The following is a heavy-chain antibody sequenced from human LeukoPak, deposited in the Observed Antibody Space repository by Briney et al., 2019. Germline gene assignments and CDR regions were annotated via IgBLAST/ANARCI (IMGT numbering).Heavy chain of an antibody. Sequence: PSETLSLTCTVPGGSISGYYWSWIRQPPGKALEWIGYNYYSGSTNYNPSLKSRLTISIDTSENQFSLKLSSVTAADTAVYYCAREYSSSSGRRAFDIWGQGTMVTVSS. CDR1: GGSISGYY. J-gene: IGHJ3*02. CDR3: AREYSSSSGRRAFDI. CDR2: NYYSGST. V-gene: IGHV4-59*08. D-gene: IGHD6-6*01.